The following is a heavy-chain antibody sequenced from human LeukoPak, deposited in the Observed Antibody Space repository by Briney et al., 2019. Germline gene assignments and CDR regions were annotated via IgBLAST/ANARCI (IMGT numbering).Heavy chain of an antibody. Sequence: PGGSLRLSCAASGFTVSSNYMSWVRQAPGKGLEWVSVIYSGGSTYYADSLEGRFTISRDNSKNTLFLQMNSLRAEDTAVYYCARAVVGIRNMDVWGKGTTVTVSS. CDR3: ARAVVGIRNMDV. J-gene: IGHJ6*03. CDR1: GFTVSSNY. CDR2: IYSGGST. V-gene: IGHV3-66*01. D-gene: IGHD5-18*01.